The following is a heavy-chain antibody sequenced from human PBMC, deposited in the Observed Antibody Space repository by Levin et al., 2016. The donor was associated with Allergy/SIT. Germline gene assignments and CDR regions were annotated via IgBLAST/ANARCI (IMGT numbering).Heavy chain of an antibody. CDR2: IKQDGTDK. Sequence: GESLKISCEASGFTLSTFWMSWVRQAPGKGLEWVASIKQDGTDKYYVDSVKGRFTISRDNAKNSLYLQMNSLRAEDTAIYYCVRGWMGPDCWGQGTLVTVSS. J-gene: IGHJ4*02. V-gene: IGHV3-7*05. D-gene: IGHD2-15*01. CDR1: GFTLSTFW. CDR3: VRGWMGPDC.